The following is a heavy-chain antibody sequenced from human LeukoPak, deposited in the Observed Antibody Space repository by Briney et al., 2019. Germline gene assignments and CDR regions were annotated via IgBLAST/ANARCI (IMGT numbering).Heavy chain of an antibody. CDR2: INSGDIT. J-gene: IGHJ4*02. CDR1: GFTVSSNY. Sequence: GGSLRPSCAASGFTVSSNYMNWVRQAPGNGLEWVSVINSGDITYFADSVKGRFTISRDNSKNTLYLQMNRLRVEDTAVYYCVLTTVTTSIEYWGQGTLVTVSS. CDR3: VLTTVTTSIEY. D-gene: IGHD4-11*01. V-gene: IGHV3-66*01.